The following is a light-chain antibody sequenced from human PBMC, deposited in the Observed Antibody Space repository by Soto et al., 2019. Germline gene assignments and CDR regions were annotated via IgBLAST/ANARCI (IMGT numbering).Light chain of an antibody. CDR1: QSVNNY. CDR2: GAS. V-gene: IGKV3-20*01. Sequence: EIVLTQSPATLSLSPGERATLSCRASQSVNNYLAWYQQKPGQAPRLLIYGASNRATGIPERFSGSGSGTDFTLTISRLEPQDSAIYYCQQYVISVTFGQGTRLEIK. J-gene: IGKJ5*01. CDR3: QQYVISVT.